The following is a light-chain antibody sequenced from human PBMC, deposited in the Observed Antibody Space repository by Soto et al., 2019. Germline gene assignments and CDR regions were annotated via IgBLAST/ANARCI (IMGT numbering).Light chain of an antibody. J-gene: IGKJ4*01. V-gene: IGKV3-11*01. Sequence: ELVLTQCPATLSLSPGETATLSCRDGHPIRSDLGWYQQRPGQAPRLLIYGASNRATGIPDRFSGSGSGTDFTLTITSLAPEDFAIYYCQHRAVWPLSFGGGTKVEIK. CDR2: GAS. CDR3: QHRAVWPLS. CDR1: HPIRSD.